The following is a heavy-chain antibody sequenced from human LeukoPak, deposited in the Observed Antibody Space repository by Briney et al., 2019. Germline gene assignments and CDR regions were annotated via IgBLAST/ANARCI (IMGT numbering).Heavy chain of an antibody. CDR3: AKNPTRIVVVPAAEVPHYYYGMDV. Sequence: GGSLRLSCAASGFTFSDYYMSWIRQAPGKGLEWVSYISSSGSTIYYADSVKGRFTISRDNSKNTLYLQMNSLRAEDTAVYYCAKNPTRIVVVPAAEVPHYYYGMDVWGQGTTVTVSS. CDR1: GFTFSDYY. J-gene: IGHJ6*02. V-gene: IGHV3-11*04. D-gene: IGHD2-2*01. CDR2: ISSSGSTI.